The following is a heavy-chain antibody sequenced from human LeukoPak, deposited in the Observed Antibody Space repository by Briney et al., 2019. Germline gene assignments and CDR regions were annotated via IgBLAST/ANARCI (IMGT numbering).Heavy chain of an antibody. J-gene: IGHJ6*03. CDR2: INPSGGST. Sequence: ASVKVSCKASGYTFTSYYMHWVRQAPGQGLEWMGIINPSGGSTSYAQKFQGRVTMTRDTSTSTVYTELSSLRSEDTAVYYCAREASIAAAGNRYYYMDVWGKGTTVTVSS. V-gene: IGHV1-46*01. CDR1: GYTFTSYY. CDR3: AREASIAAAGNRYYYMDV. D-gene: IGHD6-13*01.